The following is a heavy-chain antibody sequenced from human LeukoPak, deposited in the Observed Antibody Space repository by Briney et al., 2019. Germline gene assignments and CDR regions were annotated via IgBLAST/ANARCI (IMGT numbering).Heavy chain of an antibody. CDR3: ARGGSSRAY. CDR1: GFTFSNYA. CDR2: ISYDGSDK. Sequence: GRSLRLSCAASGFTFSNYAMHWVRQAPGKGLEWVAVISYDGSDKYYADSVKGRFTISRDNSKNTLYLQMNSLRPEDTAVYYCARGGSSRAYWGQGTLVTVSS. V-gene: IGHV3-30-3*01. J-gene: IGHJ4*02. D-gene: IGHD6-13*01.